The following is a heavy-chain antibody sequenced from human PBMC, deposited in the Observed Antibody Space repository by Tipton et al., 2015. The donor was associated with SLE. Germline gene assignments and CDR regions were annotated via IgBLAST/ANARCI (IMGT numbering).Heavy chain of an antibody. Sequence: LRLSCAASGFTFSSYWMSWIRQPPGKGLEWIGYIYYSGSTYYNPSLKSRVTISVDTSKNQFSLKLSSVTAADTAVYYCARHRFQSFTVVNWGQGTLVTVSS. CDR3: ARHRFQSFTVVN. D-gene: IGHD2-15*01. CDR2: IYYSGST. V-gene: IGHV4-59*01. CDR1: GFTFSSYW. J-gene: IGHJ4*02.